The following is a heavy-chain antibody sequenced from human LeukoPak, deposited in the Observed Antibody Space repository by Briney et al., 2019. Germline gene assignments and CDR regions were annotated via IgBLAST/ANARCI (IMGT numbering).Heavy chain of an antibody. J-gene: IGHJ6*03. CDR2: IIPILGIA. D-gene: IGHD3-10*01. CDR3: ASSITMVREPYYMDV. V-gene: IGHV1-69*02. CDR1: GGTFSSYT. Sequence: VASVKVSCKASGGTFSSYTISWVRQAPGQGLEWMGRIIPILGIANYAQKFQGRVTITADKSTSTAYMELSSLRSEDTAVYYCASSITMVREPYYMDVWGKGTTVTVSS.